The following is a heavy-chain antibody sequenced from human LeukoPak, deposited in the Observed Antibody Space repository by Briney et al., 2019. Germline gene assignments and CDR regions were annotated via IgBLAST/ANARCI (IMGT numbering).Heavy chain of an antibody. CDR2: ISGSGGST. Sequence: GGSLRLSCAASGFTFSSYAMSWVRQAPGKGLEWVSAISGSGGSTYYADSVKGRFTISRDNSKNTPYLQMNSLRAEDTAVYYCAKDSGSGSYYGFDYWGQGTLVTVSS. J-gene: IGHJ4*02. CDR1: GFTFSSYA. CDR3: AKDSGSGSYYGFDY. D-gene: IGHD1-26*01. V-gene: IGHV3-23*01.